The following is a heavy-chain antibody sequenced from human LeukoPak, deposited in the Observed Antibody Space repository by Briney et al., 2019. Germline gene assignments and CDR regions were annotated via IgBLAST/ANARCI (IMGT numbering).Heavy chain of an antibody. CDR2: IYTSGST. Sequence: SETLSLTCTVSGGSISSGSYYWSWIRQPAGKGLEWIGRIYTSGSTNYNPSLKSRVTISVDTSKNQFSLKLSSVTAADTTVYYCARLRYYYDSSGYYRDYWGQGTLVTVSS. CDR3: ARLRYYYDSSGYYRDY. J-gene: IGHJ4*02. V-gene: IGHV4-61*02. D-gene: IGHD3-22*01. CDR1: GGSISSGSYY.